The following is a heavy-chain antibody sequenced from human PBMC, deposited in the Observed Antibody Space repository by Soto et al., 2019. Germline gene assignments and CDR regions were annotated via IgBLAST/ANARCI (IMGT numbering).Heavy chain of an antibody. CDR3: ARRRLRPSHFDL. CDR2: IFWDDDK. V-gene: IGHV2-5*02. J-gene: IGHJ2*01. Sequence: QITLKESGPPLVKPTQILTLTCTFSGFSLSTTGVGVGWIRQPPGKALEWLAVIFWDDDKRYSPSLKNKLTIAKDTSKNQVVLTMTNVNTVDTATYYCARRRLRPSHFDLGGRGTLVTVSS. CDR1: GFSLSTTGVG. D-gene: IGHD4-17*01.